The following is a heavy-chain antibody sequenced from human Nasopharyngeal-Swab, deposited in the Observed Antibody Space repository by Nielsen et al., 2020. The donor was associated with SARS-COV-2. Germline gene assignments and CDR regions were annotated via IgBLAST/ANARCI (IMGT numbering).Heavy chain of an antibody. V-gene: IGHV3-23*01. CDR2: ISGSGGST. Sequence: GESLKISCAASGFTFSSYAMSWVRQAPGKGLEWVSAISGSGGSTYYADSVEGRFTISRDNSKNTLYLQMNSLKTEDTAVYYCTTDLCSSTSCYGPFYYYYYGMDVRGQGTTVTVSS. CDR3: TTDLCSSTSCYGPFYYYYYGMDV. D-gene: IGHD2-2*01. J-gene: IGHJ6*02. CDR1: GFTFSSYA.